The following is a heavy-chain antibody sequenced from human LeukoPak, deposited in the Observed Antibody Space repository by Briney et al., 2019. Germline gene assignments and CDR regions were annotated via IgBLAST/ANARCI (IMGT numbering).Heavy chain of an antibody. CDR2: IKEDGNEK. CDR1: GFTFSSYW. D-gene: IGHD6-19*01. V-gene: IGHV3-7*03. CDR3: AAVAQAKYFAY. J-gene: IGHJ4*02. Sequence: GGSLRLSCAASGFTFSSYWVNWVRQAPGKGLEWVANIKEDGNEKYYVDSVKGRFTISRDNSKNTLYLQMNSLRAEDTAVYYCAAVAQAKYFAYWGQGTLVTVSS.